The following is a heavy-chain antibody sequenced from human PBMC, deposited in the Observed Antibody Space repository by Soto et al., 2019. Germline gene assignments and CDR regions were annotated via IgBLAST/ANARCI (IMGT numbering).Heavy chain of an antibody. V-gene: IGHV3-11*01. D-gene: IGHD7-27*01. CDR3: AGEASGPSKLGYPYDYYGMDV. CDR2: VSSSGSTI. Sequence: QVQLVESGGGLVKPGGSLRLSCAASGFTFSDYYMSWIRQAPGKGLEWVSYVSSSGSTIYYADSVKGRFTISRDNAKNSLYLKMNSLRAEETAVYYCAGEASGPSKLGYPYDYYGMDVWGQGTTVTVSS. J-gene: IGHJ6*02. CDR1: GFTFSDYY.